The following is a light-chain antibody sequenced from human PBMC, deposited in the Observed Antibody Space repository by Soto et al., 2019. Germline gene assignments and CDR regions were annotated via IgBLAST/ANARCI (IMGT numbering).Light chain of an antibody. CDR2: DVT. Sequence: QSVLTRPRSVSGSPGQSVTISCTGTSSDVGGYNYVSWYQHHPGKAPKLIIYDVTKRPSGVPDRFSGSKSGNTASLTISGLQAEDEADYYCCSYAGTYSWVFGGGTKLTVL. V-gene: IGLV2-11*01. CDR1: SSDVGGYNY. J-gene: IGLJ3*02. CDR3: CSYAGTYSWV.